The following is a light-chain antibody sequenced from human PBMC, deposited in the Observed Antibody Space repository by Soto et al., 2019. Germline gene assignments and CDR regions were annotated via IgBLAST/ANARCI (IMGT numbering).Light chain of an antibody. Sequence: EIVLTQSPGTLSLSPGERATLSCRASQSVTSTFLAWFHQRPGQAPRLLIYGTSSRATGTPPRFSGSGSGTDFTLTISRLEPEDFAVYYCQQYGSSPYTFGQGTKLEI. CDR1: QSVTSTF. CDR3: QQYGSSPYT. V-gene: IGKV3-20*01. J-gene: IGKJ2*01. CDR2: GTS.